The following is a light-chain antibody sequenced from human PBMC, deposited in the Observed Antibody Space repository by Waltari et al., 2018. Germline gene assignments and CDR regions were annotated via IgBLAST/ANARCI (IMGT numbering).Light chain of an antibody. J-gene: IGLJ2*01. CDR1: NSDVGAYNY. V-gene: IGLV2-11*01. Sequence: QSALTQPRSVSGSPGQSVTLSCTGTNSDVGAYNYVSWFQQRPGKAPKLVLDDVDNRPSEVPDRFSGSKAGNPASLTSSGLQADDEADYYCCSYVGRYTSVFGGGTKVTVL. CDR3: CSYVGRYTSV. CDR2: DVD.